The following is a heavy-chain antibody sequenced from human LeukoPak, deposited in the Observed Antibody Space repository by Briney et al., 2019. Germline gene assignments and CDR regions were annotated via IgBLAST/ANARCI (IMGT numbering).Heavy chain of an antibody. CDR2: ISTSGVNT. J-gene: IGHJ4*02. V-gene: IGHV3-23*01. CDR3: AKACSGGSCPLDDY. D-gene: IGHD2-15*01. Sequence: GGSLRLSCAASGFTFGSYALTWVRQAPGRGLAWVAGISTSGVNTYYADSVKGRFTISRDNSKNTLYLQMNSLRAEDTAVYYCAKACSGGSCPLDDYWGQGTLVTVSS. CDR1: GFTFGSYA.